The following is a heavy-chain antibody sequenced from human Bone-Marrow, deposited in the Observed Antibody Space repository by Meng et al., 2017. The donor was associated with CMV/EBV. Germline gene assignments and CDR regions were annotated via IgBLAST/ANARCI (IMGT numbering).Heavy chain of an antibody. CDR1: GYTFTSYY. V-gene: IGHV1-46*01. CDR2: INPSGGST. Sequence: SGYTFTSYYERWVRKAPGQELEWMGIINPSGGSTSYAQKFQGRVTMTRDTSTSTVYMELSSLRSEDTAVYYCARDPGGAAGYGMDVWGQGTTVTVSS. J-gene: IGHJ6*02. D-gene: IGHD6-13*01. CDR3: ARDPGGAAGYGMDV.